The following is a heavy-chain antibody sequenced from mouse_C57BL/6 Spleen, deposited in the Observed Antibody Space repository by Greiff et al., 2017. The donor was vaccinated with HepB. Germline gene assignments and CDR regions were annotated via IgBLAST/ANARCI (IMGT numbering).Heavy chain of an antibody. CDR1: GYTFTNYW. J-gene: IGHJ3*01. CDR2: IYPGGGYT. D-gene: IGHD2-4*01. CDR3: ARSYYDYAGGFAY. Sequence: VQLQQSGAELVRPGTSVKMSCKASGYTFTNYWIGWAKQRPGHGLEWIGDIYPGGGYTNYNEKFKGKATLTADKSSSTAYMQFSSLTSEDSAIYYCARSYYDYAGGFAYWGQGTLVTVSA. V-gene: IGHV1-63*01.